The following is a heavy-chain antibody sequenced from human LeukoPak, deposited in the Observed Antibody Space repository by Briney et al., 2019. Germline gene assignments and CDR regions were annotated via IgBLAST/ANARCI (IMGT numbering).Heavy chain of an antibody. CDR3: ARHGDDYGVDY. J-gene: IGHJ4*02. CDR2: ISYSGST. D-gene: IGHD4-17*01. V-gene: IGHV4-31*03. Sequence: SETLSLTCTVSGGSISSGSYYWSWIRQRPGKGLEWIGYISYSGSTYYNPSLKSRVTISVDTSKNQFSLKLSSVTAADTAVYYCARHGDDYGVDYWGQGTLVTVSS. CDR1: GGSISSGSYY.